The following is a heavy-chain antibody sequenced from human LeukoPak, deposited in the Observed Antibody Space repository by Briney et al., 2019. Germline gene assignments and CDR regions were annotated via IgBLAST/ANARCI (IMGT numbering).Heavy chain of an antibody. D-gene: IGHD3-10*01. J-gene: IGHJ4*02. V-gene: IGHV1-46*01. CDR2: INPSGGST. CDR3: ARHYRLLWFGELRGLFDY. Sequence: GASVKVSCKASGYTFTSYYMHWVRQAPGQGLKWMGIINPSGGSTSYAQKFQGRVTMTRDMSTSTVYMELSSLRSEDTAVYYCARHYRLLWFGELRGLFDYWGQGTLVTVSS. CDR1: GYTFTSYY.